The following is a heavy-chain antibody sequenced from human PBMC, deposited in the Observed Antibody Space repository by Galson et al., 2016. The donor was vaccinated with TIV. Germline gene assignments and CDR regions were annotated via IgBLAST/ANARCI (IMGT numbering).Heavy chain of an antibody. CDR2: TYYRSTWYN. V-gene: IGHV6-1*01. J-gene: IGHJ4*02. D-gene: IGHD3-3*01. CDR1: GDSVSSPSAA. Sequence: CAISGDSVSSPSAAWNWIRQSPSRGLEWLGRTYYRSTWYNDYAASLKRRITFNPDTSKNQFSLQLTSVTPEDAAVYYCARGAPSVFGVIMTLDYWGQGTLVTVSS. CDR3: ARGAPSVFGVIMTLDY.